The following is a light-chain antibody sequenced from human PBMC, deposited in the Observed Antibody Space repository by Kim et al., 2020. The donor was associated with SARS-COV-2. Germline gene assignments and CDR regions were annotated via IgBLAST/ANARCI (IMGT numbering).Light chain of an antibody. CDR3: QQYYSTPWT. CDR2: RAS. CDR1: QSVSYSSNNENY. V-gene: IGKV4-1*01. Sequence: ANINCKSSQSVSYSSNNENYLAWYQQKPGQPPNLLIYRASTRESGVPDRFSGSGSGTYFTLTISSLQAEDVAVYYCQQYYSTPWTFGQGTKVDIK. J-gene: IGKJ1*01.